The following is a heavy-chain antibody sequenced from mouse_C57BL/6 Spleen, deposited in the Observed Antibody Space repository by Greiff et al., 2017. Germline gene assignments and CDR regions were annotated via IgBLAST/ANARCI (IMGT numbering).Heavy chain of an antibody. CDR1: GYTFTSYW. CDR3: ARGKYFDY. J-gene: IGHJ2*01. CDR2: IDPSDSYT. V-gene: IGHV1-59*01. Sequence: QVQLQQPGAELVRPGTSVKLSCKASGYTFTSYWMHWVKQRPGQGLEWIGVIDPSDSYTHYNQKFKGKATLTVDTSSSTAYMQLSSLTSEDSAVYYGARGKYFDYWGQGTTLTVSS.